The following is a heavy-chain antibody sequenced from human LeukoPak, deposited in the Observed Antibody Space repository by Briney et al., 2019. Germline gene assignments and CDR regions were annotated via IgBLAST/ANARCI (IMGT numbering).Heavy chain of an antibody. CDR3: ARQIASAGTAGFDF. CDR2: IYSTGST. J-gene: IGHJ4*02. D-gene: IGHD6-13*01. CDR1: GGSFGGYY. V-gene: IGHV4-59*10. Sequence: PSETLSLTCAVYGGSFGGYYWSWIRQPAGKGLEWIGRIYSTGSTNYNPSLKSRVTMSVDTSKNQFSLRLRSVTAADTAVYYCARQIASAGTAGFDFWGQGALVTVSS.